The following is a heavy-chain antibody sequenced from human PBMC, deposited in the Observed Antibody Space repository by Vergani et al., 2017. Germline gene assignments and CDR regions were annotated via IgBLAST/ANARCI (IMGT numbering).Heavy chain of an antibody. CDR3: AKANPRYSGYDYLYYYHAIDV. J-gene: IGHJ6*02. Sequence: EVQLLQSEGAVVQPGGSLRLSCVASGFTFSSHAMSWVRQGHGQGLEWVSSIKNTGDSTHYADSVKGRFTLSRDNSKNTLYLQMNSLRVEDTAVYYCAKANPRYSGYDYLYYYHAIDVWGQGTMVTVSS. V-gene: IGHV3-23*01. CDR1: GFTFSSHA. D-gene: IGHD5-12*01. CDR2: IKNTGDST.